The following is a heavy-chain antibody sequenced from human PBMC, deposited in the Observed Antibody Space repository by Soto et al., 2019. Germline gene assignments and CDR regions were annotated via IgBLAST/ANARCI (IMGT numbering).Heavy chain of an antibody. D-gene: IGHD2-2*01. J-gene: IGHJ6*02. Sequence: GGSLRLSCAASGFTFNDFAMHWVRQVPGKGLEWVSGISWNSEKYYVDSVKGRFTISRDNAKNSLYLQMNSLRAEDTAVYYCARDPNIVLVPAALRSYYYYYGMDVWGQGTTVTVSS. CDR2: ISWNSEK. V-gene: IGHV3-9*01. CDR1: GFTFNDFA. CDR3: ARDPNIVLVPAALRSYYYYYGMDV.